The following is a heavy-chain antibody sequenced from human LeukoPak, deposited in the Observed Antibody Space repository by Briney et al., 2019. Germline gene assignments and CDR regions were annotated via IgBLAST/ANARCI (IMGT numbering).Heavy chain of an antibody. D-gene: IGHD3-10*01. CDR2: INHSGST. CDR1: GGSFSGYY. Sequence: KPSETLSLTCAVYGGSFSGYYWSWIRQPPGKGLEWIGEINHSGSTNYNPSLKSRVTISVDTSKNQFSLKLSSVTAADTAVYYCAREGITMVRVYYYYMDVWGKGTTVTVSS. V-gene: IGHV4-34*01. J-gene: IGHJ6*03. CDR3: AREGITMVRVYYYYMDV.